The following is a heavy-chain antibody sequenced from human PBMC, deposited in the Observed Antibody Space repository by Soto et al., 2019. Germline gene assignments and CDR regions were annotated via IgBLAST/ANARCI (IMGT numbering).Heavy chain of an antibody. CDR3: ATHSEWLNAFDI. D-gene: IGHD5-12*01. CDR2: ISGSGGST. Sequence: GGSLRLSCAASGFTFSSYAMSWVRQAPGKGLEWVSAISGSGGSTYYADSVKGRFTISRDNSKNTLYLQMNSLRAEDTAVYYCATHSEWLNAFDIWGQGTMVTVSS. V-gene: IGHV3-23*01. CDR1: GFTFSSYA. J-gene: IGHJ3*02.